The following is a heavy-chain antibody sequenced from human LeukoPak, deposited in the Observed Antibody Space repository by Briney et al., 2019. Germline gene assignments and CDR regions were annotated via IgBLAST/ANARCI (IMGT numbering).Heavy chain of an antibody. CDR2: FDPEDGET. J-gene: IGHJ3*02. V-gene: IGHV1-24*01. Sequence: ASVKVSCKVSGHTLTELSMHWVRQAPGKGLEWMGGFDPEDGETIYAQKFQGRVTMTEDTPTDTAYMELSSLRSEDTAVYYCATGATLYAFDIWGQGTMVTVSS. CDR3: ATGATLYAFDI. CDR1: GHTLTELS. D-gene: IGHD3-16*02.